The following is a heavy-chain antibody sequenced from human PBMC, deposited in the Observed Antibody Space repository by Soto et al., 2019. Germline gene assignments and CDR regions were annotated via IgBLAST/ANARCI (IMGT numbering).Heavy chain of an antibody. CDR2: ISSSSSYI. V-gene: IGHV3-21*01. Sequence: GGSLILSCAASGFTFSSYSMNWVRQAPGKGLEWVSSISSSSSYIYYADSVKGRFTISRDNAKNSLYLQMNSLRAEDTAVYYCARDHGLYCTNGVCPDLDYWGQGTLVTVS. D-gene: IGHD2-8*01. CDR1: GFTFSSYS. CDR3: ARDHGLYCTNGVCPDLDY. J-gene: IGHJ4*02.